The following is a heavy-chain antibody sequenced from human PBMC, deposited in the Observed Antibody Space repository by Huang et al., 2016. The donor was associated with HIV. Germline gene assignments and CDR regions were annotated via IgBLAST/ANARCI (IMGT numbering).Heavy chain of an antibody. D-gene: IGHD3-3*01. CDR1: GGSISTHY. V-gene: IGHV4-59*11. Sequence: QVQLQESGPGLVKPSETLSLTCTVSGGSISTHYWSWIRQPPGKGLEWIGSIDYSGSNNYSPSLKSRVTILLDPSKNQFSLRVNSVTAADTAMYYCARDHHDFWRGYRRMYFFDHWGQGTLVTVSS. J-gene: IGHJ4*02. CDR3: ARDHHDFWRGYRRMYFFDH. CDR2: IDYSGSN.